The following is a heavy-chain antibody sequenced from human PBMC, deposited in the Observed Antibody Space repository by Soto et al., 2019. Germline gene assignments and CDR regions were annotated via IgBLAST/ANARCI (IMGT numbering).Heavy chain of an antibody. CDR2: ISAYNGNT. CDR3: ASSYYGSGTPYYYGMDV. V-gene: IGHV1-18*01. CDR1: GYTFTSYG. D-gene: IGHD3-10*01. J-gene: IGHJ6*02. Sequence: QVQLVQSGAEVKKPGASVKVSCKASGYTFTSYGISWVRQAPGQGLEWMGWISAYNGNTNYGQKLQGRVTMTTDTSTSTAYMELRSLRSDDTAVYYCASSYYGSGTPYYYGMDVWGQGTTVTVSS.